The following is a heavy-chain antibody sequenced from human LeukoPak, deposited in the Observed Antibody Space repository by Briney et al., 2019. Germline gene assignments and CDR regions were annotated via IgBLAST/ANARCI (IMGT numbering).Heavy chain of an antibody. J-gene: IGHJ4*02. CDR2: TYYRSEWYS. CDR1: GDSVSSNSAA. D-gene: IGHD2-21*02. V-gene: IGHV6-1*01. CDR3: ARDSAPGGDCYFDY. Sequence: SQTLSLTCAISGDSVSSNSAAWNWIRQSPSRGLEWLGRTYYRSEWYSDSAVSVRSRITINPDTSKSQFSLQLNSVPPEDTAVYYCARDSAPGGDCYFDYWGQGTLVTVSS.